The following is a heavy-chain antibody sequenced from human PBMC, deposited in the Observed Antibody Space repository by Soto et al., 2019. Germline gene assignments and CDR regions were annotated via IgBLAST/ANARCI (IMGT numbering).Heavy chain of an antibody. D-gene: IGHD7-27*01. J-gene: IGHJ6*03. CDR3: ARSPPLTNYYYYSYMDV. CDR2: IGTAGDT. CDR1: AFTFSNYD. Sequence: EVQLVESGGGLVQPGGSLRLSCAASAFTFSNYDMHWVRQATGKGLEWVSAIGTAGDTYYPGSVKGRFTISRENAKNSLYLQMNSLRAGDTAVYYCARSPPLTNYYYYSYMDVWGKGTTVTVSS. V-gene: IGHV3-13*01.